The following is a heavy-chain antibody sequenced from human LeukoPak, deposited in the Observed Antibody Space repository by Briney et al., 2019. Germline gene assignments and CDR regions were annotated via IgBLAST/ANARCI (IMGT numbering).Heavy chain of an antibody. J-gene: IGHJ4*02. Sequence: KSSETLSLTCAVYGGSFSGYYWSWIRQPPGKGLEWIGEINHSGSTNYNPSLKSRVTISVDTSKNQFSLKLSSVTAADTAAYYCARVSGDYVFDYWGQGTLVTVSS. CDR3: ARVSGDYVFDY. CDR1: GGSFSGYY. D-gene: IGHD4-17*01. V-gene: IGHV4-34*01. CDR2: INHSGST.